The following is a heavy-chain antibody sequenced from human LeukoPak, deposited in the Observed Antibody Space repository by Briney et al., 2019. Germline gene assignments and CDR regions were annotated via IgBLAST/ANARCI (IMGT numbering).Heavy chain of an antibody. V-gene: IGHV1-46*03. CDR2: INPSGGST. Sequence: GASVKVSCKASGCTYTSYYMHWVRQAPGQGLEWMGIINPSGGSTSYAQKFHGRVTITRDTSTSTVYMELSSLRSEATAVYYCARERGPRDLQQSYYYYYMDVWGKGTTVTVSS. D-gene: IGHD4-11*01. CDR1: GCTYTSYY. CDR3: ARERGPRDLQQSYYYYYMDV. J-gene: IGHJ6*03.